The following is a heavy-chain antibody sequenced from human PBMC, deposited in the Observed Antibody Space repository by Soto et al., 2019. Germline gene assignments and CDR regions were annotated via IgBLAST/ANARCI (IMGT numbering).Heavy chain of an antibody. D-gene: IGHD1-26*01. CDR1: GYTFTSYG. CDR2: ISAYNGNT. Sequence: QVQLVQSGAEVKKPGASVKVSCKASGYTFTSYGISWVRQAPGQGLEWMGWISAYNGNTNYAQKLQGRVTMTTDTSTSTGYMELRSLRSDDTAVYYCARDGSWELVRRVLVAFDYWGQGTLVTVSS. J-gene: IGHJ4*02. V-gene: IGHV1-18*01. CDR3: ARDGSWELVRRVLVAFDY.